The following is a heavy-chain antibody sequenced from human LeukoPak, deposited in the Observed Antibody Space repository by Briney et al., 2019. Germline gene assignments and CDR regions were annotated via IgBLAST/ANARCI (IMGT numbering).Heavy chain of an antibody. CDR1: GFSVSTKY. Sequence: GGSLRLSCAASGFSVSTKYMNWVRQAPGKGLEWVSILYSGSDTYYANSVKGRFTISRDSSKNILFLQMNDLRAEDTAVYYCAKVGDHFHWYLDLWGRGTLVTVSS. CDR3: AKVGDHFHWYLDL. D-gene: IGHD3-10*01. CDR2: LYSGSDT. J-gene: IGHJ2*01. V-gene: IGHV3-53*01.